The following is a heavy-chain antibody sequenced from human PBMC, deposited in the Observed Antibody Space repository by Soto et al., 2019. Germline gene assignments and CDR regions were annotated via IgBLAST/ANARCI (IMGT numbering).Heavy chain of an antibody. CDR3: AQGGYLAY. D-gene: IGHD5-18*01. J-gene: IGHJ4*02. CDR2: ISDTGHTT. Sequence: EVQLLESGGGLVQPGGSLRLSCAASGFRFSDYEMSWARQAPGTGLEWVSFISDTGHTTRYADSVEGRFTISRDNSRNTLYLEMNNLRTDDTAVYHCAQGGYLAYWGQGSLVIVSS. V-gene: IGHV3-23*01. CDR1: GFRFSDYE.